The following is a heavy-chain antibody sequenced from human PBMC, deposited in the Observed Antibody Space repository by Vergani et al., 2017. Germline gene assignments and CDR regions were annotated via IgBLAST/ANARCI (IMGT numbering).Heavy chain of an antibody. V-gene: IGHV1-2*02. CDR1: GYTFTDYF. D-gene: IGHD2-2*01. CDR3: ARVGTSSNRDYFDY. Sequence: QVQLVQSGAEVKKAGASVKVSCKASGYTFTDYFMHWVRQAPGQGLEWMGWINPNRGGTNYAQKFQGRVTRTRDTSISTAYMELSNLRSDDTAVYYCARVGTSSNRDYFDYWGQGTLVTVSS. CDR2: INPNRGGT. J-gene: IGHJ4*02.